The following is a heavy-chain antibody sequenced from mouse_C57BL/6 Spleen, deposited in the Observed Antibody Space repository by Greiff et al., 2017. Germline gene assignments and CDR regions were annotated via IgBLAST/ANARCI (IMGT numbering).Heavy chain of an antibody. D-gene: IGHD3-3*01. CDR2: IWSGGST. CDR1: GFSLTSYG. Sequence: QVQLKESGPGLVQPSQSLSITCTVSGFSLTSYGVHWVRQPPGKGLEWLGVIWSGGSTDYNAAFISRLSISKDNSKSQVFFKMNSLQADDTAIYYCAKNGGAGAWFAYWGQGTLVTVSA. V-gene: IGHV2-4*01. J-gene: IGHJ3*01. CDR3: AKNGGAGAWFAY.